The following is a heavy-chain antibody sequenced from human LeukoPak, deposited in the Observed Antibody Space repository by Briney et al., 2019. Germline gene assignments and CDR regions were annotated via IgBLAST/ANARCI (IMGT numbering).Heavy chain of an antibody. CDR1: GGSMSGYY. D-gene: IGHD7-27*01. CDR2: IYYSGNS. V-gene: IGHV4-59*08. Sequence: PSETLSLTYSVSGGSMSGYYWSWIRQPPGRRLEWIGEIYYSGNSTYNPSLNSRLTISMARSKNLFSLKLTSVTAAATAGYFCARHPGASFDSWGQGNLVTVSS. CDR3: ARHPGASFDS. J-gene: IGHJ4*02.